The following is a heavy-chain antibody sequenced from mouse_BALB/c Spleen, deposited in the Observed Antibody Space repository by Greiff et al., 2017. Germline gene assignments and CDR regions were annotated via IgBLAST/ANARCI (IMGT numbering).Heavy chain of an antibody. J-gene: IGHJ4*01. CDR1: GYAFSSYW. CDR2: IYPGDGDT. Sequence: VQGVESGAELVRPGSSVKISCKASGYAFSSYWMNWVKQRPGQGLEWIGQIYPGDGDTNYNGKFKGKATLTADKSSSTAYMQLSSLTSEDSAVYFCARGPVGMDYWGQGTSVTVSS. CDR3: ARGPVGMDY. V-gene: IGHV1-80*01.